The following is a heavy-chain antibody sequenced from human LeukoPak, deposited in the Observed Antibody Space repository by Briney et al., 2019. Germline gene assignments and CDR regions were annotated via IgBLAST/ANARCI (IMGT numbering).Heavy chain of an antibody. V-gene: IGHV3-21*01. CDR2: VSSSSSYI. Sequence: GGSLRLSCAASGFTFSSYSMNWVRQAPGKGLEWVSSVSSSSSYIYYADSVKGRFTISRDNAKNSLYLQMNSLRAEDTAVYYCARDHYDSSGYFDYWGQGTLVTVSS. D-gene: IGHD3-22*01. CDR1: GFTFSSYS. J-gene: IGHJ4*02. CDR3: ARDHYDSSGYFDY.